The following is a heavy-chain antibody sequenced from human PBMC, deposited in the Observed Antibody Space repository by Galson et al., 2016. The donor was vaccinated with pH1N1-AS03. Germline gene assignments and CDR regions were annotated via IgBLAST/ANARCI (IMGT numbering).Heavy chain of an antibody. J-gene: IGHJ4*02. Sequence: CAASGFTFGDYYMSWIRQTPGKGLEWISCITSSGGSGPTIYYADSVKGRFTISRDNAKNSLYLQMNSLRADDTAVYYCARGWYDIWTGYLVDPFDYWGQGALVTVSS. CDR1: GFTFGDYY. V-gene: IGHV3-11*01. CDR2: ITSSGGSGPTI. CDR3: ARGWYDIWTGYLVDPFDY. D-gene: IGHD3-9*01.